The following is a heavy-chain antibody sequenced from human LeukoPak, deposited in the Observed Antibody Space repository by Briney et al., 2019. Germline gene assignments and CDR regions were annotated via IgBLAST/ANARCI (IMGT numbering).Heavy chain of an antibody. CDR1: GFTFSTYW. D-gene: IGHD1-26*01. V-gene: IGHV3-74*01. J-gene: IGHJ4*02. Sequence: PGGSLRLSCAASGFTFSTYWMHWVRQAPGKGLVWVSRINGDASSISYADSVKGRFTISRDNAKDTLILQMNSLRAGDTAVYYCARDVGDSLDYWGQGALVTVSS. CDR2: INGDASSI. CDR3: ARDVGDSLDY.